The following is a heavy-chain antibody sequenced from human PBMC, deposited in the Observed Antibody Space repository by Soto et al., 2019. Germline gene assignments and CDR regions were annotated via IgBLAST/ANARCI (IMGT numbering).Heavy chain of an antibody. CDR3: ARSVAVPGAHIDY. D-gene: IGHD6-19*01. Sequence: SETLSLTCSVSGDSISGSYWSWIRQSPGKGLEWLGYVYYTGSTNYSPSLRSRVSISVDTSKNEFSLRLSSVTAADTAVYFCARSVAVPGAHIDYWGQGTQVTVSA. V-gene: IGHV4-59*01. J-gene: IGHJ4*02. CDR2: VYYTGST. CDR1: GDSISGSY.